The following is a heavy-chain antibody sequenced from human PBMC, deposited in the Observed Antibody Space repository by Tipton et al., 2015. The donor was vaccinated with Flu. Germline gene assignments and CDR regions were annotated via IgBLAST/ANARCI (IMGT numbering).Heavy chain of an antibody. D-gene: IGHD1-26*01. CDR3: ARGSWEVRFDP. CDR2: INQSGRP. Sequence: TLSLTCTVSGGSISSSSYYWGWIHQPPGKGLEWIGEINQSGRPNYNPSLKNRVTISVDTSKNQFSLSLTSVTAADTAMYYCARGSWEVRFDPWGQGTLVTVSS. CDR1: GGSISSSSYY. J-gene: IGHJ5*02. V-gene: IGHV4-39*07.